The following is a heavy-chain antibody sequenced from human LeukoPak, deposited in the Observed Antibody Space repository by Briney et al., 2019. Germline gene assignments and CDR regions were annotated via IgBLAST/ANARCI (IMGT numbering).Heavy chain of an antibody. V-gene: IGHV4-59*01. CDR2: IYYSGST. CDR1: GGSISSYY. CDR3: ARDDGEAPYYYGMDV. J-gene: IGHJ6*02. D-gene: IGHD2-21*01. Sequence: SETLSLTCTVSGGSISSYYWSWIRQPPGKGLEWIGYIYYSGSTNYNPSLKSRVTISVDTSKNQFSLKLSSVTAADTAAYYCARDDGEAPYYYGMDVWGQGTTVTVSS.